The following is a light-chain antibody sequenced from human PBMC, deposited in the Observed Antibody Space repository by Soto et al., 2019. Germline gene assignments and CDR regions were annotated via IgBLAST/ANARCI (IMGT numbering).Light chain of an antibody. J-gene: IGKJ2*01. V-gene: IGKV3-20*01. CDR3: QQHGYSPPDT. CDR1: QSVTSSY. Sequence: EIVLTQSPGTLSLSPGERATLSCRASQSVTSSYLAWYQQKPGQAPRHLIYGASSRATGFPDRIIGSGSGTDFTPTISRLEPEDLAVYYCQQHGYSPPDTFGQGTKLEIE. CDR2: GAS.